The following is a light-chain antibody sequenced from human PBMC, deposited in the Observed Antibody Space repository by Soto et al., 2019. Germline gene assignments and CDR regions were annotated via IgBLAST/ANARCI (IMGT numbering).Light chain of an antibody. CDR3: QQANSFLSLT. V-gene: IGKV1D-12*01. CDR2: PAS. CDR1: QAISSW. J-gene: IGKJ4*01. Sequence: DIQMTQSPSSVSASVGDRVNITCRASQAISSWLAWYQHRPGKAPNLLIYPASSLQSGVPSRFSGSGSETDFTLTISGLQPEDFATYYCQQANSFLSLTFGGGTKVEIK.